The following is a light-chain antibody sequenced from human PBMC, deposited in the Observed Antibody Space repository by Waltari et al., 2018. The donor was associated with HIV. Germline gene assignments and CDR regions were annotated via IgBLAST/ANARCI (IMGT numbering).Light chain of an antibody. V-gene: IGLV1-40*01. CDR1: SSNIGAGYD. CDR3: QSYDSSLSRRV. J-gene: IGLJ1*01. CDR2: GNI. Sequence: QSVLTQPPSVSGAPGQRVTISCTGSSSNIGAGYDVHWYQQLPGTAPKLLIYGNINRPSGVPDRFSGSKSGTSASLAITGLQAEDEADYYCQSYDSSLSRRVFGTGTKVTVL.